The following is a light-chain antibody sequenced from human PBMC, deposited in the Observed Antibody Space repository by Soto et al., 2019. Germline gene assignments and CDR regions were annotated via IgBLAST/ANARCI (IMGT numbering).Light chain of an antibody. V-gene: IGKV1-5*03. CDR3: QQYNSYPIT. CDR2: MAS. J-gene: IGKJ5*01. CDR1: QSISSW. Sequence: DIQMTQSPSTLSASVGDRVTITCRASQSISSWLAWYQQKPGKAPKSLIYMASSLESGVPSRFSGGGSGTEFTLTISSLQPDDFATYYCQQYNSYPITFGQGTRLEIK.